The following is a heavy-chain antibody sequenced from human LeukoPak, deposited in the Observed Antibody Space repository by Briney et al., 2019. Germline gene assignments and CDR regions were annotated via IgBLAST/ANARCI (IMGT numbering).Heavy chain of an antibody. V-gene: IGHV1-2*02. J-gene: IGHJ5*02. Sequence: ASVKVSCKASGYTFIGYYMHWVRQAPGQGLEWMGWINPNSGGTNYAQKFQGRVTMTRDTSISTAYMELSRLRSDDTAVYYCARPLRSSWYEVDNWFDPWGQGTLVTVSS. CDR1: GYTFIGYY. CDR2: INPNSGGT. D-gene: IGHD6-13*01. CDR3: ARPLRSSWYEVDNWFDP.